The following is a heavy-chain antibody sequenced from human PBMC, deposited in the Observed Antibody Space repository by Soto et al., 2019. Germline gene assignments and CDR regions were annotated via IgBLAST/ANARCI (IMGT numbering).Heavy chain of an antibody. V-gene: IGHV4-31*03. J-gene: IGHJ5*02. CDR1: GGSISSGGYY. CDR2: IYYSGST. Sequence: SETLSLTCTVSGGSISSGGYYWSWIRQHPGKGLEWIGYIYYSGSTYYNPSLKSRVTISVDTSKNQFSLKLSSVTAADTAVYYCARDPQVSTGGGFDPWGQGTLVTVSS. D-gene: IGHD3-10*01. CDR3: ARDPQVSTGGGFDP.